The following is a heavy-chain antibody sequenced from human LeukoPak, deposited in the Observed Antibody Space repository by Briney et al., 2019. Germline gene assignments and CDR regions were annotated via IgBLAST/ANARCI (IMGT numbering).Heavy chain of an antibody. V-gene: IGHV1-69*05. CDR3: ARGRKYCSSTSCYEPWVDYYYYMDV. D-gene: IGHD2-2*01. CDR2: IIPIFGTA. CDR1: GGTFSSYA. J-gene: IGHJ6*03. Sequence: SVKVSCKASGGTFSSYAISWVRQAPGQGLEWMGGIIPIFGTANYAQKFQGRVTITTDESTSRAYMELSSLRSEDTAVYYCARGRKYCSSTSCYEPWVDYYYYMDVWGKGTTVTVSS.